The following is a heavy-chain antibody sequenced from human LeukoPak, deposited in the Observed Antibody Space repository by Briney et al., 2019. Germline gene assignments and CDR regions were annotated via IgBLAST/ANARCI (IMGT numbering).Heavy chain of an antibody. D-gene: IGHD2-15*01. CDR2: IGGYTGHT. J-gene: IGHJ5*02. CDR3: ARDGTCSGGSCAMDGWFDP. V-gene: IGHV1-18*01. CDR1: GYSFTSYG. Sequence: GASVKVSCKTSGYSFTSYGVTWVRQAPGQGLEWRGWIGGYTGHTNYVQKFQGRVTMTTDTSTSTAYMELRSLPSDDTAVYYCARDGTCSGGSCAMDGWFDPWGQGTLVTVSS.